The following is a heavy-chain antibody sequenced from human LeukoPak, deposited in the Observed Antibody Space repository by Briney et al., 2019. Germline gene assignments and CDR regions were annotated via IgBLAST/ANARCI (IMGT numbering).Heavy chain of an antibody. Sequence: GGSLRLSCAASGFTFRSYSMNWVRQAPGQGLEWVSYISTGSSAIYYADSVKGRFIISRDNAKNSLYLQMNSLRDEDTAVYYCARDLGGSGDYWGQGTLVTVSS. CDR2: ISTGSSAI. CDR1: GFTFRSYS. J-gene: IGHJ4*02. CDR3: ARDLGGSGDY. V-gene: IGHV3-48*02. D-gene: IGHD2-15*01.